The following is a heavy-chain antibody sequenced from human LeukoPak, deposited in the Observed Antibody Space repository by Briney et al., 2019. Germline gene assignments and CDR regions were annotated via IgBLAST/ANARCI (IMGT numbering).Heavy chain of an antibody. J-gene: IGHJ4*02. D-gene: IGHD4-17*01. CDR1: GYTFTSYA. Sequence: ASVKVSCKAFGYTFTSYAMHWVRQAPGQRLEWMGWINAGNGNTKYSQKFQGRVTITRDTSASTAYMELSSLRSEDTAVYYCARVDYGDSYFDYWGQGTLVTVSS. CDR3: ARVDYGDSYFDY. V-gene: IGHV1-3*01. CDR2: INAGNGNT.